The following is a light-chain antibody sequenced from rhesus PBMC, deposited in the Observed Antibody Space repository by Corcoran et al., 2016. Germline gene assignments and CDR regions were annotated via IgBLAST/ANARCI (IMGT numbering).Light chain of an antibody. V-gene: IGKV3S9*01. Sequence: EIVMTQSPATLSLSPGERATLSCRASQSVRSHVAWYQQKLEQAPRLLIYGASSRATGIPDRFSGSGSGTDLTLIISSLETEGVGVYYCQQYNNWRTFGQGAKVEIK. CDR2: GAS. CDR1: QSVRSH. J-gene: IGKJ1*01. CDR3: QQYNNWRT.